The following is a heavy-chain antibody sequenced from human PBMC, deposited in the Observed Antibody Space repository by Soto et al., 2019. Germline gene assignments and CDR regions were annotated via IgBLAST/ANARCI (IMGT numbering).Heavy chain of an antibody. CDR1: GGTFSSYA. CDR2: IIPIFGTA. V-gene: IGHV1-69*06. CDR3: ASYYDSSGAIDAFDI. Sequence: ASVKVSCKASGGTFSSYAISWVRQAPGQGLEWMGGIIPIFGTANYAQKFQGRVTITADKSTSTAYMELSSLRSEDTAVYYCASYYDSSGAIDAFDIWGQGTMVTVSS. D-gene: IGHD3-22*01. J-gene: IGHJ3*02.